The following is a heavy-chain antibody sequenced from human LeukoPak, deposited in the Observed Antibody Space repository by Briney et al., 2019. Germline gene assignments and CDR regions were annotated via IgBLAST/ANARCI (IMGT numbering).Heavy chain of an antibody. D-gene: IGHD2-15*01. Sequence: GGPLRLSCAASGFSVSSIYMSWVRQAPGKGLEWVSGISGSGGSTYYADSVKGRFTISRDNSKNTLYLQMNSLRAEDTAVYYCAKPAYCSGGSCYSIGYFDYWGQGTLVTVSS. CDR2: ISGSGGST. V-gene: IGHV3-23*01. CDR3: AKPAYCSGGSCYSIGYFDY. CDR1: GFSVSSIY. J-gene: IGHJ4*02.